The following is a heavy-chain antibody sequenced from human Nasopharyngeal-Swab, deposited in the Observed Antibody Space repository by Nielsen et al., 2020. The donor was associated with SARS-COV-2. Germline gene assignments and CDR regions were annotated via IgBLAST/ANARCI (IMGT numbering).Heavy chain of an antibody. CDR3: ARPTYYDYYGMDV. V-gene: IGHV3-53*01. D-gene: IGHD3-3*01. CDR2: IYSGGST. J-gene: IGHJ6*02. CDR1: GFTVSGNY. Sequence: GGSLRLSCAASGFTVSGNYMSWVRQAPGKGLEWVSVIYSGGSTYYADSVKGRFTISRDNSKNTLYLQMNSLRAEDTAVYYCARPTYYDYYGMDVWGQGTTVTVSS.